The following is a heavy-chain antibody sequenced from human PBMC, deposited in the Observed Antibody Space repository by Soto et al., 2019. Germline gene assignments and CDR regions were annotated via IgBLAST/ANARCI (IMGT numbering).Heavy chain of an antibody. CDR3: ARDLGSSSSIRGLWFDT. CDR2: IYYSGST. J-gene: IGHJ5*02. V-gene: IGHV4-59*01. CDR1: GGSISSYY. Sequence: SETLSLTCTVSGGSISSYYWSWIRQPPGKGLEWIGYIYYSGSTNYNPSLKSRVTISVDTSKNQFSLKLSSVTAADTAVYYCARDLGSSSSIRGLWFDTWGQGTLVTVSS. D-gene: IGHD6-6*01.